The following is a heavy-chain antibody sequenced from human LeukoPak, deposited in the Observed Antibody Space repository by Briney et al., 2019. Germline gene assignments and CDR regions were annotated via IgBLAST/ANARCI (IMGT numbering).Heavy chain of an antibody. CDR2: ISGSGGST. Sequence: GGSLRLSCAASGFTFSSYAMSWVRQAPGKGLEWVSAISGSGGSTYYADSVKGRFTISRGNSKNTLYLQMNSLRAEDTAVYYCARMRYDILTGLNWFDPWGQGTLVTVSS. V-gene: IGHV3-23*01. CDR1: GFTFSSYA. D-gene: IGHD3-9*01. CDR3: ARMRYDILTGLNWFDP. J-gene: IGHJ5*02.